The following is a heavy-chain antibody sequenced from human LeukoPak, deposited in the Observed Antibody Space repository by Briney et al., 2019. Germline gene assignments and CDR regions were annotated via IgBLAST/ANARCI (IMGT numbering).Heavy chain of an antibody. CDR2: ISSSGSTI. J-gene: IGHJ4*02. CDR3: ARDRSTSGSYFGY. CDR1: GFAFSSYS. V-gene: IGHV3-48*01. D-gene: IGHD3-10*01. Sequence: GGSLRLSCAASGFAFSSYSMNWVRQAPGKGLEWVSYISSSGSTIYYADSVKGRFTISRDNAKNSLYLQMNSLRAEDTAVYYCARDRSTSGSYFGYWGQGTLVTVSS.